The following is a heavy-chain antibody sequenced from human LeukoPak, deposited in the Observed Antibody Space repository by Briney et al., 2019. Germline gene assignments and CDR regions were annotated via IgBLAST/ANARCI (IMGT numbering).Heavy chain of an antibody. CDR1: EFTVSVNY. CDR3: ARDEYNWNVDAFDI. V-gene: IGHV3-21*01. Sequence: GGSLRLSCAASEFTVSVNYMSWVRQAPGKGLEWVSSISSSSSYIFYADSVKGRFTISRDNAKNSLYLQMNSLRAEDTAVYYCARDEYNWNVDAFDIWGQGTVVTVSS. CDR2: ISSSSSYI. D-gene: IGHD1-20*01. J-gene: IGHJ3*02.